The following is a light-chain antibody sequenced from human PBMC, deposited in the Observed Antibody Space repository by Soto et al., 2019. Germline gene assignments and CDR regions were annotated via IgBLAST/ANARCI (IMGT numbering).Light chain of an antibody. V-gene: IGLV2-11*01. Sequence: QSALTQPRSMSGSPAQSVTISCTGTSSDVGGYNYVSWYQQHPGKAPKLMIYDVSQRPSGVPDRFSGSKSGNTASLTISGLQAEDEADYYCSSYTAGGTIFGTGTKLTVL. CDR2: DVS. CDR1: SSDVGGYNY. CDR3: SSYTAGGTI. J-gene: IGLJ1*01.